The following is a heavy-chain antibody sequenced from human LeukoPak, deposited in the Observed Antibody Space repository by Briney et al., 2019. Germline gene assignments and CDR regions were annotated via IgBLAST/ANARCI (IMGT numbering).Heavy chain of an antibody. CDR3: ARTSLDASGEPFDY. CDR2: VYYSGST. V-gene: IGHV4-59*02. D-gene: IGHD1-14*01. CDR1: GGSVSGYY. Sequence: SETLSLTCVVSGGSVSGYYWGWIRQPPGRGLEWIGYVYYSGSTNYNPSFKSRITISVDTSRNQFSLQLSSVTAADTAVYYCARTSLDASGEPFDYWGQGTLVTVSS. J-gene: IGHJ4*02.